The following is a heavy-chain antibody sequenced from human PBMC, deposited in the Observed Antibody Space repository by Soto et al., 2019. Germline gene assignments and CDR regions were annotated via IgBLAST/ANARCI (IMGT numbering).Heavy chain of an antibody. J-gene: IGHJ6*03. CDR1: GFTFSSYG. CDR3: ARDSPSVRGGIYYYYYMDV. D-gene: IGHD1-26*01. V-gene: IGHV3-33*01. CDR2: IWYDGSNK. Sequence: GGSLRLSCAASGFTFSSYGMHWVRQAPGKGLEWVAVIWYDGSNKYYADSVKGRFTISRDNSKNTLYLQMNSLRAEDTAVYYCARDSPSVRGGIYYYYYMDVWGKGTTVTVSS.